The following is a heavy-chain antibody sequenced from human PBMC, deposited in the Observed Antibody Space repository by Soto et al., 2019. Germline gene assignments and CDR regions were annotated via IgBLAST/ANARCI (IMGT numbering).Heavy chain of an antibody. J-gene: IGHJ3*01. D-gene: IGHD6-19*01. Sequence: QVQLQESGPGLVKPSGTLSLTCAVSGDSISSPKWWTWLRQPPGKGLEWIGDLLHSGTPNYNPSLKSRVTLSVDKPPNQFSLKLTSVTAADTAIYYCAYSSGWYRHDVWGQGTSVTVSS. CDR3: AYSSGWYRHDV. V-gene: IGHV4-4*02. CDR1: GDSISSPKW. CDR2: LLHSGTP.